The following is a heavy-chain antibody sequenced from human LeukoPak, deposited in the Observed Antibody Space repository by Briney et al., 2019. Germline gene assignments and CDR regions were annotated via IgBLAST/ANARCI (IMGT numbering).Heavy chain of an antibody. Sequence: GESLKISCKGSGYSFTSYWIGWVRQMPGKGLEWMVIINPADSDTRYSPSFQGQVTISADKSINTAYLHWSGLKASDTAMYYCARHSDYDILTGYYPPLDYWGQGTLVTVSS. J-gene: IGHJ4*02. V-gene: IGHV5-51*01. CDR1: GYSFTSYW. CDR2: INPADSDT. CDR3: ARHSDYDILTGYYPPLDY. D-gene: IGHD3-9*01.